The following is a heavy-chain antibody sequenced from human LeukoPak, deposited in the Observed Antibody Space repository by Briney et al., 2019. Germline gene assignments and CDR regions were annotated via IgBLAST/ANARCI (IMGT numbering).Heavy chain of an antibody. Sequence: GGSLRLSCAVSGFTFSNFWMSWVRQAPGRGLEWVANIKEDGSEKYYVDSVKGRFTISRDNAKNSLYLQMNSLRAEDTAVYYCARGYSVGIWYVPFDYWGQGTLVTVSS. V-gene: IGHV3-7*01. J-gene: IGHJ4*02. CDR2: IKEDGSEK. D-gene: IGHD6-13*01. CDR3: ARGYSVGIWYVPFDY. CDR1: GFTFSNFW.